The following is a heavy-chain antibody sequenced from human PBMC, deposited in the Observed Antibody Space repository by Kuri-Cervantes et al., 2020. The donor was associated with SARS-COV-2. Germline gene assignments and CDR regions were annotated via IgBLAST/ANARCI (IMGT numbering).Heavy chain of an antibody. D-gene: IGHD2-8*02. V-gene: IGHV3-23*01. CDR3: AKGTRERD. Sequence: LSLTCAASGFTFSFDDMHWVRQATGKGLEWVSAISGSGGSTYYADSVKGRFTISRDNSKNTLYPQMNSLRAEDTAVYYCAKGTRERDWGQGTLVTVSS. CDR2: ISGSGGST. J-gene: IGHJ4*02. CDR1: GFTFSFDD.